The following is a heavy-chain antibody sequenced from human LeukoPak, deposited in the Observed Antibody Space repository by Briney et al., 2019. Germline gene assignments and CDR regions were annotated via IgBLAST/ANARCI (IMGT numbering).Heavy chain of an antibody. CDR1: GYTFTSYY. V-gene: IGHV1-46*01. Sequence: ASVKVSCKASGYTFTSYYMHWVRQAPGQGLEWMGIINPSGGSTSYAQKFQGRVTMTRDMSTSTVYMELSSLRSEDTAVYYRARDFMVRGVIDYWGQGTLVTVSS. CDR2: INPSGGST. J-gene: IGHJ4*02. D-gene: IGHD3-10*01. CDR3: ARDFMVRGVIDY.